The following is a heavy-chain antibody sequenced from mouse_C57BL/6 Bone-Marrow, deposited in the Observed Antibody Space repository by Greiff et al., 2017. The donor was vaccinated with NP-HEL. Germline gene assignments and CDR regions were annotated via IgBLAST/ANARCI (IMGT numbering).Heavy chain of an antibody. V-gene: IGHV1-81*01. CDR3: ARGLLQAMDY. D-gene: IGHD2-3*01. CDR1: GYTFTSYG. J-gene: IGHJ4*01. CDR2: IYPRSGNT. Sequence: QVHVKQSGAELARPGASVKLSCKASGYTFTSYGISWVKQRTGQGLEWIGEIYPRSGNTYYNEKFKGKATLTADKSSSTAYMELRSLTSEDSAVYFCARGLLQAMDYWGQGTSVTVSS.